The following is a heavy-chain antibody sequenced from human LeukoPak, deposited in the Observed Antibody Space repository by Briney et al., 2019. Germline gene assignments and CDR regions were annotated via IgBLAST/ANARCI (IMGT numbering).Heavy chain of an antibody. CDR2: IKQDGSEK. J-gene: IGHJ3*02. V-gene: IGHV3-7*01. CDR3: RGIQLWARTYAFDI. D-gene: IGHD5-18*01. Sequence: PGGSLRLSCAASGFTFSSYWMSWVRQAPGEGLEWVANIKQDGSEKYYVDSVKGRFTISRDNAKNSLHLQMNSLRAEDTAVYYCRGIQLWARTYAFDIWGQGTMVTVSS. CDR1: GFTFSSYW.